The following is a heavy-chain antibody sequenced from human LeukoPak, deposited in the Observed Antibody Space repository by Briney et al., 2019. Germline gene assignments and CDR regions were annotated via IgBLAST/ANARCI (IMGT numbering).Heavy chain of an antibody. J-gene: IGHJ4*02. Sequence: PSETLSLTCTVSGGSISSSSYYWGWIRQPPGKGLEWIGSIYYSGSTYHNPSLKSRVTISVDTSKNQFSLKLSSVTAADTAVYYCARGLRYFDYWGQGTLVTVSS. D-gene: IGHD4-17*01. CDR1: GGSISSSSYY. CDR2: IYYSGST. V-gene: IGHV4-39*07. CDR3: ARGLRYFDY.